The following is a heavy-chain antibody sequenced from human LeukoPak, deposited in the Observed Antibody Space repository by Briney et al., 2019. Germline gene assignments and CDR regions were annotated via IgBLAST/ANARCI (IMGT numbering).Heavy chain of an antibody. CDR3: AGYDAFDI. J-gene: IGHJ3*02. V-gene: IGHV4-59*12. CDR2: IYYSGST. Sequence: PSETLSLTCTVSGGSISSYYWSWLRQPPGKGLEWIGYIYYSGSTNYNPSLKSRVTISVDTSKNQFSLKLSSVTAADTAVYYCAGYDAFDIWGQGTMVTVSS. D-gene: IGHD6-13*01. CDR1: GGSISSYY.